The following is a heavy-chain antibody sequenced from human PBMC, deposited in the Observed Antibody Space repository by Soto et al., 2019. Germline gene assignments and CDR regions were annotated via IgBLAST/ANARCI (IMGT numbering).Heavy chain of an antibody. J-gene: IGHJ6*02. CDR3: AKGYWAIYSGYGDV. CDR1: GFTFSSYA. V-gene: IGHV3-23*01. Sequence: PGGSLRLSCAASGFTFSSYAMSWVRQAPGKGLEWVSAISGSGGSTYYADSVKGRFTIARDNSKNTLYLQMNSPGAEDAAEYYCAKGYWAIYSGYGDVWGQGTTVTVSS. D-gene: IGHD5-12*01. CDR2: ISGSGGST.